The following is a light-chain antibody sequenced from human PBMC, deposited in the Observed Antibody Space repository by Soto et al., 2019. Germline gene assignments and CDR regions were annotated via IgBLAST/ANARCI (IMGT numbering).Light chain of an antibody. V-gene: IGLV2-14*01. CDR3: SSYTSSSTRA. CDR1: SSDVGGYNY. J-gene: IGLJ2*01. Sequence: QSVLTQPASVSGSPGQSITISCTGTSSDVGGYNYVSWYQQHPGKAPKLMIYEVSNRPSGVSYRFSGSKSGNTASLTISGLQAEDEADYYCSSYTSSSTRAFGGGTKLTVL. CDR2: EVS.